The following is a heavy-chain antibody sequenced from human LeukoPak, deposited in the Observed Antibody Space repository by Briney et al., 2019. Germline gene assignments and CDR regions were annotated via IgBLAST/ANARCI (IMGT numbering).Heavy chain of an antibody. D-gene: IGHD2-15*01. CDR1: GFIFDDYS. CDR2: ISWDVGST. J-gene: IGHJ3*02. V-gene: IGHV3-43D*03. CDR3: AKGGYCSGGSCYSMAFDI. Sequence: PGGPLRLSCAASGFIFDDYSMHWLRQAPGKGLEWVSLISWDVGSTYYTDPVNGRFTIASNNSNTYLYLQMNSLRVEDTALYYCAKGGYCSGGSCYSMAFDIWGQGTMVTVSS.